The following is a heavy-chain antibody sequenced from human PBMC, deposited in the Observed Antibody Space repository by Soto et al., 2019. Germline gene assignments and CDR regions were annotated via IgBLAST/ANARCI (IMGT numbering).Heavy chain of an antibody. Sequence: EVQLVESGGGLVQPGRSLRLSCAASGFTFDDYAMHWFRQAPGKGLEWVSGISWHSGSIGYADYVKARFTISRDNAKNSLYLQMNILRAEDTALYYCAKEASYCDYDPFDYWGQGTVVTVSS. J-gene: IGHJ4*02. V-gene: IGHV3-9*01. CDR1: GFTFDDYA. CDR2: ISWHSGSI. CDR3: AKEASYCDYDPFDY. D-gene: IGHD4-17*01.